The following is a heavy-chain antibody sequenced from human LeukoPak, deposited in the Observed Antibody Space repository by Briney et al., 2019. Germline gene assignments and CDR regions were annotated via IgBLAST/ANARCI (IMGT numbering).Heavy chain of an antibody. Sequence: VASVKVSCKASGYTFTSYGISWVRQAPGQGLEWMGWISAYNGNTNYAQKLRGRVTMTTDTSTSTAYMELRSLRSDDTAVYYYARTTYSSGYYYYYGMDVWGQGTTVTVSS. D-gene: IGHD6-19*01. V-gene: IGHV1-18*01. CDR2: ISAYNGNT. CDR3: ARTTYSSGYYYYYGMDV. J-gene: IGHJ6*02. CDR1: GYTFTSYG.